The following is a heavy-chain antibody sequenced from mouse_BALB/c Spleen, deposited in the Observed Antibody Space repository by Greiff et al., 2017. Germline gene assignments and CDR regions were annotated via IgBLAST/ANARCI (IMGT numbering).Heavy chain of an antibody. CDR2: ISNGGGST. Sequence: EVQVVESGGGLVQPGGSLKLSCAASGFTFSSYTMSWVRQTPEKRLEWVAYISNGGGSTYYPDTVKGRFTISRDNAKNTLYLQMSSLKSEDTAMYYCARHYGSSPPWFAYWGQGTLVTVSA. V-gene: IGHV5-12-2*01. CDR1: GFTFSSYT. J-gene: IGHJ3*01. CDR3: ARHYGSSPPWFAY. D-gene: IGHD1-1*01.